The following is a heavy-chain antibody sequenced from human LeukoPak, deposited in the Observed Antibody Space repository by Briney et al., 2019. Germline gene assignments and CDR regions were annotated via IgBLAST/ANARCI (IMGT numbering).Heavy chain of an antibody. CDR2: IHQDGSEK. D-gene: IGHD2-15*01. Sequence: GSLRLSCAASGFTFSSYWMSWVRQAPGKGLEWVANIHQDGSEKYYVDSVKGRFTISRDNAKNSLYLQMNSLRAEDTAVYYCARDYWGRNCGSGSCYEDYWGQGTLVTVSS. CDR1: GFTFSSYW. CDR3: ARDYWGRNCGSGSCYEDY. J-gene: IGHJ4*02. V-gene: IGHV3-7*03.